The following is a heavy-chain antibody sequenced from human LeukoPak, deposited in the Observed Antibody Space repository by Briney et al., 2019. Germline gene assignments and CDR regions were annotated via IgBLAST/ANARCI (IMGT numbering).Heavy chain of an antibody. D-gene: IGHD3-22*01. Sequence: GESLQISCKGSGYSFTSYWIGWVRQMPGKGLEWMGIIYPGDSDTRYSPSFQGQVTISADKSISTAYLQWSSLKASDTAMYYCARKTYYYDSSGPHDAFDIWGQGTMVTVSS. V-gene: IGHV5-51*01. CDR1: GYSFTSYW. J-gene: IGHJ3*02. CDR2: IYPGDSDT. CDR3: ARKTYYYDSSGPHDAFDI.